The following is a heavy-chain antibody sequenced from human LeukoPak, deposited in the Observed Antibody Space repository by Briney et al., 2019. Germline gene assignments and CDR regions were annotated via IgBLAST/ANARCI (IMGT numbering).Heavy chain of an antibody. V-gene: IGHV3-53*01. D-gene: IGHD3-22*01. CDR1: GFTVSSNY. CDR3: AREGFDSTGYYLTFDY. CDR2: IYSGGST. Sequence: GGSLRLSCAASGFTVSSNYMSWVRQAPGKGLEWVSVIYSGGSTYYADSVKGRFTISRDNSKNTLYLQMNSLRAEDTAVYYCAREGFDSTGYYLTFDYWGQGTLVTVSS. J-gene: IGHJ4*02.